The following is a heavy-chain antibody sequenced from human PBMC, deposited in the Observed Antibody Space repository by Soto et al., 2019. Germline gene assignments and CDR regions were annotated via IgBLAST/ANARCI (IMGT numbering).Heavy chain of an antibody. Sequence: ASVKVSCKASGDGFSNYGFSWVRQAPGQGLEWMGWISAYDGQTNYTKKFQSRVTMTTDTSSSTAYMELRSLRSEDTAVYYCVRRHVSATGIDWFDPWGQGTLVTVSS. CDR3: VRRHVSATGIDWFDP. J-gene: IGHJ5*02. V-gene: IGHV1-18*01. D-gene: IGHD6-13*01. CDR1: GDGFSNYG. CDR2: ISAYDGQT.